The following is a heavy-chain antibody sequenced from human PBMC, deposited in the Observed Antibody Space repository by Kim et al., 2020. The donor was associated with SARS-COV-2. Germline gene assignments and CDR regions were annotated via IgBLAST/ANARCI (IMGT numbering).Heavy chain of an antibody. V-gene: IGHV3-21*01. D-gene: IGHD6-6*01. Sequence: GGSLRLSCAASGFTFSSYSMNWVRQAPGKGLEWVSSISSSSSYIYYADSVKGRFTISRDNAKNSLYLQMNSLGAEDTAVYYCARDSKQLTFDYWGQGTLVTVSS. CDR2: ISSSSSYI. CDR3: ARDSKQLTFDY. J-gene: IGHJ4*02. CDR1: GFTFSSYS.